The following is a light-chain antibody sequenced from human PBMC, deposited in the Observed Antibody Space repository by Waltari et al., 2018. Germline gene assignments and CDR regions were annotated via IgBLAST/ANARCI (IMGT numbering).Light chain of an antibody. J-gene: IGLJ2*01. CDR3: QTWGTGIVV. Sequence: QLVLTQSPSASASLGGSVRLTCTLSSGHSDYAIAWPQQPAGGGPRFLMKITGDGRHDKGDGIPDRFSGSTSGAERYLTISRLQSEDEADYYCQTWGTGIVVFGGGTKVTVL. CDR1: SGHSDYA. CDR2: ITGDGRH. V-gene: IGLV4-69*01.